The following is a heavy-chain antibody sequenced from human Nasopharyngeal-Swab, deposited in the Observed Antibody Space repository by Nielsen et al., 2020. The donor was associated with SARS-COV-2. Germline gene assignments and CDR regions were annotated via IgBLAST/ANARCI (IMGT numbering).Heavy chain of an antibody. CDR1: GFTFGSYA. D-gene: IGHD4-17*01. Sequence: GESLKISCAASGFTFGSYAMSWVRQAPGKGLEWVAIISYDGSNQFYADSVKGRFTVSRDNSKNTLYLQMSSLTREDTAIYYCARGKDGVYYYYGMDVWGQGTTVTVSS. CDR2: ISYDGSNQ. V-gene: IGHV3-30*04. J-gene: IGHJ6*02. CDR3: ARGKDGVYYYYGMDV.